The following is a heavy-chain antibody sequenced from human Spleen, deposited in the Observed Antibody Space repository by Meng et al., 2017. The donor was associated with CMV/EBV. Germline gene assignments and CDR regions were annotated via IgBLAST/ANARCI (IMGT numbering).Heavy chain of an antibody. J-gene: IGHJ4*02. CDR3: ARPSRPPFYFDY. Sequence: GSLRLSCTVSGGSINSRAYYWGWIRQTPGKGLEWIGEISHSGSTNYNPSLKSRVTISVDKSKNQFSLKLTSVIAADTAMYYWARPSRPPFYFDYWGQGNLVTVSS. CDR2: ISHSGST. D-gene: IGHD2-2*01. V-gene: IGHV4-39*07. CDR1: GGSINSRAYY.